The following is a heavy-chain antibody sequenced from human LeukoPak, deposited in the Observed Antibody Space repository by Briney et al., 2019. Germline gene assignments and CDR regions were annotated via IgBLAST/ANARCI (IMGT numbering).Heavy chain of an antibody. J-gene: IGHJ4*02. V-gene: IGHV3-30*02. CDR1: GFTFSSYG. Sequence: GGSLRLSCAASGFTFSSYGMHWVRQAPGKGLEWVAFIRYDGSNKYYADSVKGRFTISRDNSKNTLYLQMNSLRAEDTAVYYCAKEDHVVPAAMLDYWGQGTLVTVSS. CDR2: IRYDGSNK. D-gene: IGHD2-2*01. CDR3: AKEDHVVPAAMLDY.